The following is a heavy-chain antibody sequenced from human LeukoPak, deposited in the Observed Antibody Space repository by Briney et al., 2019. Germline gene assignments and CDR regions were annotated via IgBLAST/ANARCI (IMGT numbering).Heavy chain of an antibody. CDR3: ARDRLDSSGYYYMDV. D-gene: IGHD3-22*01. Sequence: SETLSLTCTVSGGSISSYYWSWIRQPAGKGLEWIGRIYTSGSTNYNPSLKSRVTMSVDTSKNQFSLRLSSVTAADTAVYYCARDRLDSSGYYYMDVWGKGTTVTISS. V-gene: IGHV4-4*07. J-gene: IGHJ6*03. CDR2: IYTSGST. CDR1: GGSISSYY.